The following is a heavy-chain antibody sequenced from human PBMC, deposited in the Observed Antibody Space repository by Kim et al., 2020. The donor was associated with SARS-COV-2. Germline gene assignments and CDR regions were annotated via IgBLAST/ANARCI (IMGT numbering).Heavy chain of an antibody. Sequence: GYADSVKGRFTISRDNAKNSLYLQMKSLRAEDTALYYCAKCPKNFYYFDYWGQGTLVTVSS. V-gene: IGHV3-9*01. J-gene: IGHJ4*02. CDR3: AKCPKNFYYFDY.